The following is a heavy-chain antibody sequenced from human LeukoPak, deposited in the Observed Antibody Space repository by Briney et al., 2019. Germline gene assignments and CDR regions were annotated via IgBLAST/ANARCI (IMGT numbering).Heavy chain of an antibody. V-gene: IGHV3-74*01. CDR3: ARGGFIVGANQYFQW. CDR2: IDTDGSDR. Sequence: GGSLRLSCVASGFTFDRHWMHWVRQAPGKGVVWVSRIDTDGSDRGYAESVKGRFTISRDNTKNTLYLQMDSLRVEDTAVYYCARGGFIVGANQYFQWWGQGTRVIVSS. D-gene: IGHD3-16*02. CDR1: GFTFDRHW. J-gene: IGHJ4*02.